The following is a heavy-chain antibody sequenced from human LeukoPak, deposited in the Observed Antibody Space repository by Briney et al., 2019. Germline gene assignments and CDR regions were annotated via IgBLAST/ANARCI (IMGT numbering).Heavy chain of an antibody. CDR2: IYYSGST. J-gene: IGHJ4*02. D-gene: IGHD3-22*01. CDR3: ARDKTSSGFDY. V-gene: IGHV4-31*03. CDR1: GGSISSGGYY. Sequence: PSETLSLTCTVSGGSISSGGYYWSWIRQHPGKGLEWIGYIYYSGSTYYNPSLKSRVIISVDTSKNQFSLKLSSVTAADTAVYYCARDKTSSGFDYWGQGTLVTVSS.